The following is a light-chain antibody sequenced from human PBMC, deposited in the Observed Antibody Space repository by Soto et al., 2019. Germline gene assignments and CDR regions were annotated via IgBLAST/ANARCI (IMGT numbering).Light chain of an antibody. Sequence: EIVMTQSPVTLSVSPGERATLSCRASQSVSSNLAWYQQKPGQAPRLLIYGASTRATGIPARFSGSGSGTEFTLTISSLQSEDFAFYYCQQYNNWPPYTFGQGTKLEIK. J-gene: IGKJ2*01. V-gene: IGKV3-15*01. CDR2: GAS. CDR3: QQYNNWPPYT. CDR1: QSVSSN.